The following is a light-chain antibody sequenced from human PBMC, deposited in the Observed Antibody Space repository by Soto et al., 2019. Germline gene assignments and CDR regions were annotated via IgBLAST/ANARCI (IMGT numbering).Light chain of an antibody. CDR2: DVS. J-gene: IGLJ1*01. V-gene: IGLV2-14*03. CDR1: SSDVGGYNY. CDR3: SSYTSSSTYV. Sequence: QSVLTQPASVSGSPGQSITISCTGTSSDVGGYNYVSWYQHYPGKAPKLMIYDVSNRPSGVSNRFSGSKSGNTASLTISGLQAEDEADYYCSSYTSSSTYVFATGTKLTVL.